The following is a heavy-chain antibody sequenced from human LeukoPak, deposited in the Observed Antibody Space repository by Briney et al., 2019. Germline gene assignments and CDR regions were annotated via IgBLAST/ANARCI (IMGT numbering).Heavy chain of an antibody. Sequence: GGSLRLSCAASGFTFADYYMGWIRQAQGKGLEWLSYISGSGTTIFYADSVKGRFTISRDNAKNSVDLQMNSLRAEDTAVYYCGRDFGLVGTKRSFDLWGQGTMVTVSS. D-gene: IGHD1-7*01. CDR1: GFTFADYY. V-gene: IGHV3-11*01. J-gene: IGHJ3*01. CDR3: GRDFGLVGTKRSFDL. CDR2: ISGSGTTI.